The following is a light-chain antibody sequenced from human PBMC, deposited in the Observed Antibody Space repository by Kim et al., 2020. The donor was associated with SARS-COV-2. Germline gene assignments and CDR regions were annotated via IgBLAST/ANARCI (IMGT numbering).Light chain of an antibody. CDR1: QSVSSSY. V-gene: IGKV3-20*01. J-gene: IGKJ1*01. CDR3: QKEGSSPRT. CDR2: GAS. Sequence: EIVLTQSPGTLSLSPGERATLSCKASQSVSSSYLAWYQQKPGQAPRLLIYGASSRATGIPDRFSGSGSGTDFTLTISRLEPEDYAVYYGQKEGSSPRTFGKGTKMDIK.